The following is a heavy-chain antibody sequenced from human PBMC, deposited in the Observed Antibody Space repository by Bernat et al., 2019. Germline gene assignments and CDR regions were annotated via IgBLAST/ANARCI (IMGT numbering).Heavy chain of an antibody. J-gene: IGHJ4*02. CDR3: ADPGSGY. CDR2: IRNKANSYTT. CDR1: GFTFSDHY. Sequence: EVQLVESGGGLVKPGGSLRLSCAASGFTFSDHYMDWVRQAPGRGLECVGRIRNKANSYTTEYAASVKGRFTISRDDSKNSLYLQMNSLRTEDTAVYYCADPGSGYWGQGTLVTVSS. V-gene: IGHV3-72*01.